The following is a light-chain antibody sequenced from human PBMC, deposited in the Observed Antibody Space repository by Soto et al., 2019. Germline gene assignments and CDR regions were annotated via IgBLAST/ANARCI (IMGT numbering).Light chain of an antibody. J-gene: IGKJ4*01. V-gene: IGKV4-1*01. CDR3: QQYFDVPFT. Sequence: DIVITQSPDSLSVSLGERATMNCKFSRSVLYKSNNKNHLAWYQQKPGQPPQLIIYWASTRESGVPERFSGSGSGTDFTLTISSLEAEDVAFYWCQQYFDVPFTFGGGTKVDIK. CDR2: WAS. CDR1: RSVLYKSNNKNH.